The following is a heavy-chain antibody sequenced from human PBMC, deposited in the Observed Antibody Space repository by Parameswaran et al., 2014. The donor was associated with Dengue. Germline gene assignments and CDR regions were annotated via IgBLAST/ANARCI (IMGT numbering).Heavy chain of an antibody. V-gene: IGHV4-34*01. J-gene: IGHJ2*01. Sequence: RWIRQPPGKGLEWIGEINHSGSTNYNPSLKSRVTISVDTSKNQFSLKLSSVTAADTAVYYCARRYLGYWYLDLWGRGTLVTVSS. CDR3: ARRYLGYWYLDL. CDR2: INHSGST. D-gene: IGHD1-14*01.